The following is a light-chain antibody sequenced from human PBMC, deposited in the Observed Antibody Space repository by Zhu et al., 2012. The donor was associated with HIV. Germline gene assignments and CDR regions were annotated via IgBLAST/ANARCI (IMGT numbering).Light chain of an antibody. J-gene: IGKJ1*01. CDR1: QSIGTY. CDR3: QYSFNAALTWT. CDR2: AAS. V-gene: IGKV1-39*01. Sequence: DIQMTQSPSSLSASVGDRVTITCRASQSIGTYLSWYQQKPGKPPKVLIYAASSLQSGVPSRFSGRGSGRDFTLTISSLQPEDFATYYCQYSFNAALTWTFGQGTRVEIK.